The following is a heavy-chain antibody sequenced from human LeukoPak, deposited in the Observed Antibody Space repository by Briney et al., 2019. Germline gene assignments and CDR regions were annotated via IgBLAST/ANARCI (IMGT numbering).Heavy chain of an antibody. CDR1: GFTFSSYA. D-gene: IGHD6-19*01. Sequence: PGGSLRLSCAASGFTFSSYAMTWVRQAPGKGLEWVSAISASGGSTYYADSVKGRFTISRDNSKNTLFLQMNSLRAEDTAAYYCAKDGLEQWLVESFPFDYWGQGTLVTVSS. J-gene: IGHJ4*02. CDR2: ISASGGST. V-gene: IGHV3-23*01. CDR3: AKDGLEQWLVESFPFDY.